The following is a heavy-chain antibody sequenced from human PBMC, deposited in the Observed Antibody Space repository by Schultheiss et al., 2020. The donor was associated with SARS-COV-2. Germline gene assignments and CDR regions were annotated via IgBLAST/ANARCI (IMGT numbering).Heavy chain of an antibody. Sequence: GGSLRLSCAASGFTFSSYGMHWVRQAPGKGLEWVSAIYGAAGKFYADSVKGRFTISRDNSKNTLYLQMNSLRAEDTAVYYCAKEFSIFGVVIRWNWFDPWGQGTLVTVSS. V-gene: IGHV3-NL1*01. CDR1: GFTFSSYG. J-gene: IGHJ5*02. CDR2: IYGAAGK. CDR3: AKEFSIFGVVIRWNWFDP. D-gene: IGHD3-3*01.